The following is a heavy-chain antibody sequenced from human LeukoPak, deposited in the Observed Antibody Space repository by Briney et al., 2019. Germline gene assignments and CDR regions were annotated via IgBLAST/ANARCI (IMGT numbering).Heavy chain of an antibody. CDR2: ISSSSSYI. CDR3: ARDLGYCSGGSCYSSHRFDY. D-gene: IGHD2-15*01. CDR1: GFTFSSYS. J-gene: IGHJ4*02. Sequence: GGSLRLSCAASGFTFSSYSMNWVRQAPGKGLEWVSSISSSSSYIYYADSVKGRFTISRDNAKNSLYLQMNSLRAEDTAVYYCARDLGYCSGGSCYSSHRFDYWGQGTLVTVSS. V-gene: IGHV3-21*01.